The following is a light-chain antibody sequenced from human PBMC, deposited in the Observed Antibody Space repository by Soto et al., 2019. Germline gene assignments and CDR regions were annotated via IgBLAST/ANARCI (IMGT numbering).Light chain of an antibody. CDR2: NAS. Sequence: EIVLTQSPATLSLSPGERATLSCRASQSVGSYLVWYQQKPGQAPRLLIYNASSRATGIPDRFSGSGSGTDFTLTISRLEPEDFAVYYCQQYGSSPLITFGRGTRLEIK. V-gene: IGKV3-20*01. CDR1: QSVGSY. J-gene: IGKJ5*01. CDR3: QQYGSSPLIT.